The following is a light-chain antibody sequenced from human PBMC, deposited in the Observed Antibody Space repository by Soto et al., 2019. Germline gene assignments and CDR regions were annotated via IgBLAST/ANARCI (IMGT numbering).Light chain of an antibody. J-gene: IGLJ1*01. CDR1: GRDVGAYNL. CDR2: EVS. Sequence: QSVLTQPASVSGSPGQSITISCAGTGRDVGAYNLVSWYQQHPGKAPKLIIYEVSTRPSGISNRFSGSKSGYTASLTISGLQAEDEADYYCSSYTSSSTLDVFGTGTKVTVL. CDR3: SSYTSSSTLDV. V-gene: IGLV2-14*01.